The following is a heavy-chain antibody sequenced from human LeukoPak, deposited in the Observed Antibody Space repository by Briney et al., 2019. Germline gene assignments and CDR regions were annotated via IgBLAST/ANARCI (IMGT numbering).Heavy chain of an antibody. V-gene: IGHV3-7*01. CDR3: ARTRDSSGYYYVRYFDY. CDR1: GFTFSNYW. Sequence: GGSLRLSCAASGFTFSNYWMSWVRQAPGKGLEWVANIKQDGSEKYYVDSVKGRFTISRDNAKNSLYLQMNSLRAEDTAVYHCARTRDSSGYYYVRYFDYWGQGTLVTVSS. CDR2: IKQDGSEK. D-gene: IGHD3-22*01. J-gene: IGHJ4*02.